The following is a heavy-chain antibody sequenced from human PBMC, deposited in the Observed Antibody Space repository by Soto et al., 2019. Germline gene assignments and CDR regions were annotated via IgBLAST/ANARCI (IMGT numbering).Heavy chain of an antibody. J-gene: IGHJ6*02. Sequence: ASVKVSCKASGYTFTSYYMHWVRQAPGQGLEWMGIINPSGGSTSYAQKFQGRVTMTRDTSTSTVYMELSSLRSEDTAVYYCAAPPQRRGGQNYYYYYGMVVWGQGTTVTVS. CDR3: AAPPQRRGGQNYYYYYGMVV. V-gene: IGHV1-46*01. CDR1: GYTFTSYY. D-gene: IGHD1-1*01. CDR2: INPSGGST.